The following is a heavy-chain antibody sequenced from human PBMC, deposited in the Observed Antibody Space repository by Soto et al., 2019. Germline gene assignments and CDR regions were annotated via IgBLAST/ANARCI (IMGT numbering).Heavy chain of an antibody. V-gene: IGHV3-23*01. CDR1: GFTFNNYA. CDR3: AKDRLGGNFDY. CDR2: ISGTGGST. J-gene: IGHJ4*02. Sequence: PGGSLRLSCAAYGFTFNNYAMNWVRQAPGKGLEWVATISGTGGSTYYADSVKGRFTISRDNSKNTLYLQMNSLRVEDTAVYYCAKDRLGGNFDYWGQGT.